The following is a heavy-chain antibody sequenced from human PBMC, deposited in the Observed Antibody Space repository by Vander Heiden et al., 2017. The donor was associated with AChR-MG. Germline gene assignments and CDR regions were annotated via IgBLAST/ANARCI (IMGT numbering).Heavy chain of an antibody. CDR2: IYYSGST. CDR1: GGSISSGGYY. CDR3: ARGASLFDYVDSDWYFDL. Sequence: QVQLQESGPGLVKPSQTLSLTCTVSGGSISSGGYYWSWIRQHPGKGLEWIGYIYYSGSTYYNPSLKSRVTISVDTSKNQFSLKLSSVTAAHTALYYCARGASLFDYVDSDWYFDLWGRGPLVTVSS. D-gene: IGHD4-17*01. V-gene: IGHV4-31*03. J-gene: IGHJ2*01.